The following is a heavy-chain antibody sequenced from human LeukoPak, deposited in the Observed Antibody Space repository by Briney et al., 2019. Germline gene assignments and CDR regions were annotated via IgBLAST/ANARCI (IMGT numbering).Heavy chain of an antibody. J-gene: IGHJ4*02. CDR3: AREYYYGSGSYYIPLPFDY. CDR2: ISSSSSYI. Sequence: GGSLRLSCAASGFTFSSYSMNWVRQAPGKGLEWVSSISSSSSYIYYADSVKGRFTISRDNAKNSLYLQMNSLRAEDTAVYYCAREYYYGSGSYYIPLPFDYWGQGTLVTVSS. CDR1: GFTFSSYS. V-gene: IGHV3-21*01. D-gene: IGHD3-10*01.